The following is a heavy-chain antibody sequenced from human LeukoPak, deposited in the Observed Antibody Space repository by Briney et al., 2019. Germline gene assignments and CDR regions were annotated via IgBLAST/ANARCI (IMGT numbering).Heavy chain of an antibody. CDR2: ISGSGGST. CDR3: AKAPVGAVRGAPRPFDY. J-gene: IGHJ4*02. V-gene: IGHV3-23*01. CDR1: GFTFSSYA. Sequence: PGGSLRLSCAASGFTFSSYAMSWVRQAPGKGLEWVSSISGSGGSTYYADSVEGRFTISRDNSKNTLYLQMNSLRAEDTAVYYCAKAPVGAVRGAPRPFDYWGQGTLVTVSS. D-gene: IGHD3-10*01.